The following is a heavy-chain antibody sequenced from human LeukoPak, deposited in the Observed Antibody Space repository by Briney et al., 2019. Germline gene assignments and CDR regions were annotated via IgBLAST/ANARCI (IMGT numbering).Heavy chain of an antibody. Sequence: SETLSLTCTVSGGSISSSSYFWTWIRQPPGQGLEWIGEINHSGRSNYNPSLKSRVTISVDTSKNQFSLNLRSVTAADTAVYYCARGQFQRDYWGQGTLVTVSS. CDR3: ARGQFQRDY. CDR1: GGSISSSSYF. J-gene: IGHJ4*02. V-gene: IGHV4-39*07. CDR2: INHSGRS.